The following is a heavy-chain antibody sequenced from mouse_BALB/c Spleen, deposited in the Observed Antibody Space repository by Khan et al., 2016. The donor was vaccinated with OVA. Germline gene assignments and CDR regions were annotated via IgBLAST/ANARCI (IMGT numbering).Heavy chain of an antibody. D-gene: IGHD2-4*01. V-gene: IGHV2-2*02. J-gene: IGHJ3*01. Sequence: QVQLQQSGPGLEQPSQSLSITCTVSGFSLTNYSLHWVRQSPGKGLEWLGVIWSAGSTDYNAAFISRLTIRKDNSRSQVFFKMNSLQPNDTAIYYCARRGYDYGRGALFAYWGQGTLVTVSA. CDR3: ARRGYDYGRGALFAY. CDR2: IWSAGST. CDR1: GFSLTNYS.